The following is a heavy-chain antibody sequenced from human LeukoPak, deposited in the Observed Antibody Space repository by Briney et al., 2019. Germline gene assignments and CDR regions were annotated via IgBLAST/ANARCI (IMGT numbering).Heavy chain of an antibody. V-gene: IGHV3-21*01. J-gene: IGHJ4*02. Sequence: PGGSLRLSCEASGFTFTTYSMTWVRQAPGKGLEWVSIISSGGSAIFSADALKGRFTISRDDAKNLLYLDMNSLRAEDTAVYYCARGHTAVTRHFDFWGQGTRVTVSS. CDR1: GFTFTTYS. CDR2: ISSGGSAI. CDR3: ARGHTAVTRHFDF. D-gene: IGHD4-23*01.